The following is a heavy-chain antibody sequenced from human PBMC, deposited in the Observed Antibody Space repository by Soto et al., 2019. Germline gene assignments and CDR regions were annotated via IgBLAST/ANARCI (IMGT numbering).Heavy chain of an antibody. CDR3: ARQATGWYPDY. J-gene: IGHJ4*02. V-gene: IGHV4-31*03. CDR2: IYDSGST. D-gene: IGHD6-19*01. Sequence: QVELQESGPGLVKPSQTLSLTCTVSGGSISSGGYYWSWVRQHPGKGLEWIGYIYDSGSTYYNPSLKSRVTISIDTSKNQFSPKLTSVTAADTAVYYCARQATGWYPDYWGQGTLVTVSS. CDR1: GGSISSGGYY.